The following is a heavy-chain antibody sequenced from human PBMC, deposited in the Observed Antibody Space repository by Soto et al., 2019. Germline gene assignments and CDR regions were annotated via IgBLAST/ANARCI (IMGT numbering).Heavy chain of an antibody. CDR1: GGSVSSGSYY. CDR2: IYYSGST. CDR3: ARGIEGWYQGRYYYCMDV. J-gene: IGHJ6*02. V-gene: IGHV4-61*01. Sequence: QVQLQESGPGLVKPSETLSLTCTVSGGSVSSGSYYWCCIRQPPGKGLEWIGYIYYSGSTNYNPSLRNRVTISVDTSQNAFSLKLSSLTAADTAVYYWARGIEGWYQGRYYYCMDVWGQGTTVTGSS. D-gene: IGHD6-19*01.